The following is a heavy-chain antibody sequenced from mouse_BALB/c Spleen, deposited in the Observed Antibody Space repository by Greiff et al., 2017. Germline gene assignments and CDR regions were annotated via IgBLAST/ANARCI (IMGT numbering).Heavy chain of an antibody. V-gene: IGHV5-6*01. CDR1: GFTFSSYG. D-gene: IGHD2-4*01. CDR2: ISSGGSYT. J-gene: IGHJ4*01. CDR3: ARHGSTMITTGSYYAMDY. Sequence: EVMLVESGGDLVKPGGSLKLSCAASGFTFSSYGMSWVRQTPDKRLEWVATISSGGSYTYYPDSVKGRFTISRDNAKNTLYLQMSSLKSEDTAMYYCARHGSTMITTGSYYAMDYWGQGTSVTVSS.